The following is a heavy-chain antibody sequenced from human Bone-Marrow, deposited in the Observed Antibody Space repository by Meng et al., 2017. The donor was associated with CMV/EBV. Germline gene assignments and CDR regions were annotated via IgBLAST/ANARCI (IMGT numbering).Heavy chain of an antibody. CDR2: TYYKSIWYT. V-gene: IGHV6-1*01. J-gene: IGHJ6*02. Sequence: SETLSLTCAIFGDSVSSNSAAWNWIRQSPSRGLEWLGRTYYKSIWYTDYAVSVRSRIAINADTSGNQFSLQLSSVTAANTAVYYCASNVVVPAAMGYYYYGMDVWGQGTTVTVSS. D-gene: IGHD2-2*01. CDR1: GDSVSSNSAA. CDR3: ASNVVVPAAMGYYYYGMDV.